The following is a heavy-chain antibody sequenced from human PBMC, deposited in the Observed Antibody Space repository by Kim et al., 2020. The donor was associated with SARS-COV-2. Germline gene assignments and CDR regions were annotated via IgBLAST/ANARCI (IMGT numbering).Heavy chain of an antibody. D-gene: IGHD6-19*01. CDR1: GFTFDDYA. V-gene: IGHV3-9*01. J-gene: IGHJ3*02. CDR3: AKEFPNSSGWYGDDAFD. CDR2: ISWNSGSI. Sequence: GGSLRLSCAASGFTFDDYAMHWVRQAPGKGLEWVSGISWNSGSIGYADSVKGRFTISRDNAKNSLYLQMNSLRAEDTALYYCAKEFPNSSGWYGDDAFD.